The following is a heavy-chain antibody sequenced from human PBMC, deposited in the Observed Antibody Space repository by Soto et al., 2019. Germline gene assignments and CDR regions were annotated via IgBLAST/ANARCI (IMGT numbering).Heavy chain of an antibody. CDR3: AREGPSRGSSSWPPNNWFDP. J-gene: IGHJ5*02. CDR1: GYTFTSYA. CDR2: INAGNGNT. Sequence: QVQLVQSGAEVKKPGASVKVSCKASGYTFTSYAMHWVRQAPGQRLEWMGWINAGNGNTKYSQKFQGRVTITRDTSASTAYMELSSLRSEDTAVYYCAREGPSRGSSSWPPNNWFDPWGQGTLVTVSS. V-gene: IGHV1-3*01. D-gene: IGHD6-13*01.